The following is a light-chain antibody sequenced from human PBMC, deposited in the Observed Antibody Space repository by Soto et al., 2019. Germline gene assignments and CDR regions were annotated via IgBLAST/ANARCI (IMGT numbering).Light chain of an antibody. Sequence: QSVLTQPACVSLSPGPSITISCTGTSSDVGGYNYVSWYQQHPGEAPKLMIYEVSNQPSGVSNRFSGSKSGNTASLTISGLQAEDEADYYCSSYTSSDTYVFGTGTKVTVL. V-gene: IGLV2-14*01. J-gene: IGLJ1*01. CDR3: SSYTSSDTYV. CDR2: EVS. CDR1: SSDVGGYNY.